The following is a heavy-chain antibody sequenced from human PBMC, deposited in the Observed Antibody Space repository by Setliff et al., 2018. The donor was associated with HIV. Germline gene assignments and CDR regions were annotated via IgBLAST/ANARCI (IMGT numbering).Heavy chain of an antibody. CDR1: GFSLSTSGVA. J-gene: IGHJ6*02. V-gene: IGHV2-5*01. Sequence: SGPTLVNPAHTLTLTCTFSGFSLSTSGVALGWIRQPPGKALEWLALVYWNDNKRDSPSLNSRLTITKDNSKDQVVLTMTNRDPVDTGTYYCARGIATAGTVDVWGQGTAVTVSS. D-gene: IGHD6-13*01. CDR2: VYWNDNK. CDR3: ARGIATAGTVDV.